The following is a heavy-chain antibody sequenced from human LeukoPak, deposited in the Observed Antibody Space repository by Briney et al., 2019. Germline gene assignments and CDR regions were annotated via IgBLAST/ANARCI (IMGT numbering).Heavy chain of an antibody. CDR1: GFTFSNAW. V-gene: IGHV3-15*07. D-gene: IGHD4-17*01. Sequence: GGSLRLSCAASGFTFSNAWMNWVRQAPGKGLEWVGRIKSKTDGGTTDYAAPVKGRFTISRDDSKNTLYLQMNSLKTEDTAVYYCTTENFYYGDYEEAYWGQGTLVTVSS. J-gene: IGHJ4*02. CDR3: TTENFYYGDYEEAY. CDR2: IKSKTDGGTT.